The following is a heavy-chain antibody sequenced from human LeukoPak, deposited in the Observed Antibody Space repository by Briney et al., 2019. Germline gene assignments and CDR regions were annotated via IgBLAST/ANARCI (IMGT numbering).Heavy chain of an antibody. V-gene: IGHV1-18*01. D-gene: IGHD3-3*01. CDR3: ARRAYYDFWSGYSFDNWFDP. CDR2: ISAYNGNT. CDR1: GYTFTSYG. J-gene: IGHJ5*02. Sequence: ASVKVSCKASGYTFTSYGISWVRQAPGQGLEWMGWISAYNGNTNYAQKLQGRLTMTTDTSTSTAYMELRSLRSDDTAVYYCARRAYYDFWSGYSFDNWFDPWGQGTLVTVSS.